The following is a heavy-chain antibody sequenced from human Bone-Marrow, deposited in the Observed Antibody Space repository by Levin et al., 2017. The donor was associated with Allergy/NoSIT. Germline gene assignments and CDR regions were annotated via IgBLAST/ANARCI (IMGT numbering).Heavy chain of an antibody. D-gene: IGHD2-21*02. Sequence: SCAASEYSFGSYWIHWVRQAPGKGLLWVSRVNSDGSSTTYDDSVKGRFTISRDIATNTVFLQMNSLRVEDTAVYYCARGGIGTGKGDLGAVYWGQGTLVTVSS. CDR2: VNSDGSST. J-gene: IGHJ4*02. V-gene: IGHV3-74*01. CDR1: EYSFGSYW. CDR3: ARGGIGTGKGDLGAVY.